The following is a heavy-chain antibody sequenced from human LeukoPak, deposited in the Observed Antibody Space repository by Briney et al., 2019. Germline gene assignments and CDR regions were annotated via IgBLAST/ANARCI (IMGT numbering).Heavy chain of an antibody. V-gene: IGHV4-4*09. Sequence: PSETLSLTCTVSGGSISSYYWSWIRQPPGKGLEWIGYIYTSGSTNYNPSLKSRITISVDTSKNQFSLKLSSVTAADTAVYYCARLVPAALQTGWFDPWGQGTLVTVSS. J-gene: IGHJ5*02. CDR3: ARLVPAALQTGWFDP. D-gene: IGHD2-2*01. CDR1: GGSISSYY. CDR2: IYTSGST.